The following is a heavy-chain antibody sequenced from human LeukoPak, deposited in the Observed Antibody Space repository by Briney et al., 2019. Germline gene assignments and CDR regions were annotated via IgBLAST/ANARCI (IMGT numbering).Heavy chain of an antibody. CDR2: TSGSGGST. V-gene: IGHV3-23*01. Sequence: GGSLRLSCAASGFTFSSYAMSWVRQAPGKGLEWVSATSGSGGSTYYADSVKGRFTISRDNSKNTLYLQMNSLRAEDTAVYYCAKVQYQLLSPGDAFDIWGQGTMVTVSS. CDR1: GFTFSSYA. CDR3: AKVQYQLLSPGDAFDI. J-gene: IGHJ3*02. D-gene: IGHD2-2*01.